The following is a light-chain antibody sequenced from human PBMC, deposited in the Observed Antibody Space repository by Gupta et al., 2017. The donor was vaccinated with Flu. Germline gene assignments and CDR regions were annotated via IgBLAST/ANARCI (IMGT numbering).Light chain of an antibody. V-gene: IGKV1-39*01. CDR2: AAS. CDR3: EQSYSTWT. CDR1: QSISSY. Sequence: DIQMTQSPSSLSASVGDRVTITCRASQSISSYLNWYQQKPGKAPKLLIYAASRWQSGVTSRFSGSGSGTDFTLTSSRRQPEDFANYYGEQSYSTWTFGQGTKVEIK. J-gene: IGKJ1*01.